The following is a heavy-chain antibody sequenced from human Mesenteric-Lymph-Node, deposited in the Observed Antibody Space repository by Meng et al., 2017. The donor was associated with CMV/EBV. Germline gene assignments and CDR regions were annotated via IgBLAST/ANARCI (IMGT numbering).Heavy chain of an antibody. CDR1: GFTFSSYE. D-gene: IGHD3-3*01. V-gene: IGHV3-48*03. Sequence: GESLKISCAASGFTFSSYEMNWVRQAPGKGLEWVSYISSSGSTIYYADSVKGRFTISRDNAKNSLYLQMNSLRAEDTAVYYCARIHYDFWSGYYRSGYGMDVWGQGTTVTVSS. CDR2: ISSSGSTI. CDR3: ARIHYDFWSGYYRSGYGMDV. J-gene: IGHJ6*02.